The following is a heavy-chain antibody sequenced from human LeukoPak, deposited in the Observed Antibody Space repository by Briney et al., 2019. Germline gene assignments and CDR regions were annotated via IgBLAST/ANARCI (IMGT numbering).Heavy chain of an antibody. CDR1: GGSISSSSYY. CDR3: AKTLDDSSGYDY. D-gene: IGHD3-22*01. J-gene: IGHJ4*02. CDR2: ISGSGGST. V-gene: IGHV3-23*01. Sequence: PSETLSLTCTVSGGSISSSSYYWGWIRQPPGKGLEWISAISGSGGSTYYADSVKGRFTISRDNSKNTLYLQMNSLRAEDTAVYYCAKTLDDSSGYDYWGQGTLVTVSS.